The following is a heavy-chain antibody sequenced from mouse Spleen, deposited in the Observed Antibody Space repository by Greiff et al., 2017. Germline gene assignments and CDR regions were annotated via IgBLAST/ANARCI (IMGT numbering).Heavy chain of an antibody. CDR2: IYPRSGNT. Sequence: QVQLKQSGAELARPGASVKLSCKASGYTFTSYGISWVKQRTGQGLEWIGEIYPRSGNTYYNEKFKGKATLTADKSSSTAYMELRSLTSEDSAVYFCARQLPYWYFDVWGAGTTVTVSS. CDR3: ARQLPYWYFDV. J-gene: IGHJ1*01. CDR1: GYTFTSYG. D-gene: IGHD4-1*02. V-gene: IGHV1-81*01.